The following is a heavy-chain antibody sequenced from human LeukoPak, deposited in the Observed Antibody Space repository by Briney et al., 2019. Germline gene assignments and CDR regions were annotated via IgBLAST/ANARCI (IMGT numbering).Heavy chain of an antibody. CDR3: AKDKGKTGPVDY. V-gene: IGHV3-23*01. J-gene: IGHJ4*02. Sequence: GGSLRLSCAASGFTFSSYAMSWVRQAPGKGLEWVSAISGSGGSTCYADSVKGRFTISRDNSENTLYLQMNSLRAEDTAVYYCAKDKGKTGPVDYWGQGTLVTVSS. D-gene: IGHD1-1*01. CDR1: GFTFSSYA. CDR2: ISGSGGST.